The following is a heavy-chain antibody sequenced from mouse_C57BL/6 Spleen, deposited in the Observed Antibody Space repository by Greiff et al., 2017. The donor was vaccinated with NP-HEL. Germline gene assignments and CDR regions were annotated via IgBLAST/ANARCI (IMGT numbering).Heavy chain of an antibody. CDR2: IHPNSGST. J-gene: IGHJ1*03. V-gene: IGHV1-64*01. CDR3: ASLYGSSSNWYFDV. D-gene: IGHD1-1*01. Sequence: VQLQQPGAELVKPGASVKLSCKASGYTFTSYWMHWVKQRPGQGLEWIGMIHPNSGSTNYNEKFKSKATLTVDKSSSTAYMQLSSLTSEDSAVYYCASLYGSSSNWYFDVWGTGTTVTVSS. CDR1: GYTFTSYW.